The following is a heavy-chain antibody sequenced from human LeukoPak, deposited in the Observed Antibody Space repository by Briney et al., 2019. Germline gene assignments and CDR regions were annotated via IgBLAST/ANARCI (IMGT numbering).Heavy chain of an antibody. CDR3: ARAQRLYSSSSAFDY. Sequence: GGSLRLSCAASGFTLSSYWMIWVRQAPGKGLEYVSAISSNGGSTYYANSVKGRFTISRDNSKNTLYLQMGSLRAEDMAVYYCARAQRLYSSSSAFDYWGQGTLVTVSS. CDR2: ISSNGGST. V-gene: IGHV3-64*01. J-gene: IGHJ4*02. D-gene: IGHD6-6*01. CDR1: GFTLSSYW.